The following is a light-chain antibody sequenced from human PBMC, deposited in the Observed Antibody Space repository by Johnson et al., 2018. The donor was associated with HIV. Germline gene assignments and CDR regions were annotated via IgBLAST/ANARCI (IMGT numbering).Light chain of an antibody. Sequence: QSVLTQPPSVSGAPGQKVTISCSGSSSNIASNYVSWYQQIPGTAPKLLIYDNNKRPSGIPDRFSGSKSGTSATLGITGLQTGDEADYYCGTWDSSLSAYVFGTGTKVTVL. CDR1: SSNIASNY. CDR3: GTWDSSLSAYV. V-gene: IGLV1-51*01. J-gene: IGLJ1*01. CDR2: DNN.